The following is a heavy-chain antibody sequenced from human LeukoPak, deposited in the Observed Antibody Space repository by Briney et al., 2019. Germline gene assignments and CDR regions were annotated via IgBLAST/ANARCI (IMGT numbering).Heavy chain of an antibody. Sequence: GGSLRLSCVGSGFTFSSHAMSWVRQAPEKGLEWVSGIYESGQTTHYADSVKGRFSISRDNSKNTLYLQMNSLRAEDTAVYYCARTLYCSSTSCSNYWGQGTLVTVSS. CDR1: GFTFSSHA. D-gene: IGHD2-2*01. V-gene: IGHV3-23*01. CDR3: ARTLYCSSTSCSNY. J-gene: IGHJ4*02. CDR2: IYESGQTT.